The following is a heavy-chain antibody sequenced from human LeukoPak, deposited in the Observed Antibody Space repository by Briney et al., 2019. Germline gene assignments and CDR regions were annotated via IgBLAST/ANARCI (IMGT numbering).Heavy chain of an antibody. Sequence: ASVKVSCKASGYTFNGYYMHWVRQAPGQGLEWMGRINPKSGGTNYAQKFQDRVTMTRDTSISTAYMEMSRLRYDDTAVCYCARDRDFGSGSFYKYYWGQGTLVTVSS. V-gene: IGHV1-2*06. CDR1: GYTFNGYY. CDR3: ARDRDFGSGSFYKYY. CDR2: INPKSGGT. J-gene: IGHJ4*02. D-gene: IGHD3-10*01.